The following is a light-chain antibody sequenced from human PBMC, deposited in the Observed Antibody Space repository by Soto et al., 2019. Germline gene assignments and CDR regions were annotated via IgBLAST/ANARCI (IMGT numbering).Light chain of an antibody. V-gene: IGKV1-39*01. J-gene: IGKJ1*01. CDR1: QSISNY. CDR2: LAS. Sequence: DIQMTQSPSSLSASVGDRVTITCRASQSISNYLNWYQQRPGKAPKLLIYLASSLSSGVPSRFSGSGSGTEFTLTISSLQPDDFATYYCQHFNSYPWTFGQGTKVDIK. CDR3: QHFNSYPWT.